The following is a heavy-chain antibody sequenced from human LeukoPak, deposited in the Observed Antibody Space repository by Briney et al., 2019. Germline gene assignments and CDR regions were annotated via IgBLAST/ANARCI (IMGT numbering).Heavy chain of an antibody. CDR2: INPNSGGT. CDR3: ARVHSSSWYGIDY. Sequence: GASVKVSCKASGYTFTSYGISWVRQAPGQGLEWMGWINPNSGGTNYAQKFQGRVTMTRDTSISTAYMELSRLRSDDTAVYYCARVHSSSWYGIDYWGQGTLVTVSS. J-gene: IGHJ4*02. CDR1: GYTFTSYG. D-gene: IGHD6-13*01. V-gene: IGHV1-2*02.